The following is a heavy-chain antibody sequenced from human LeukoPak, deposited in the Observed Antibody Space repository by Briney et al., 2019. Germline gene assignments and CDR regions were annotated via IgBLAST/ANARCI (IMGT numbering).Heavy chain of an antibody. CDR1: GFTVSGTH. CDR2: MYTGGTT. Sequence: PGGPLRLSCAASGFTVSGTHMSWVRQAPGKGLEWVSAMYTGGTTYYADSVTGRFTVSRDTSRNTLFLHMDSLRAEDTAVYYCAKDEVTSGGGLASWGQGTLVIVSS. CDR3: AKDEVTSGGGLAS. D-gene: IGHD2-21*02. V-gene: IGHV3-53*01. J-gene: IGHJ5*01.